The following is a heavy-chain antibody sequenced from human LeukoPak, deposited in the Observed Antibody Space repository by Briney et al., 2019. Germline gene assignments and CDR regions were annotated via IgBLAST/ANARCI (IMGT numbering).Heavy chain of an antibody. J-gene: IGHJ5*02. D-gene: IGHD3-10*01. CDR2: INPNSGDT. CDR3: ARGDYYGSPKVVAA. V-gene: IGHV1-2*02. Sequence: ASVKVSCKASGYTFTDYYINWVRQAPGQGLEWIGWINPNSGDTNYAQKFQDRVTMTRDTSISAAYIELNFLRSDDTAVFYCARGDYYGSPKVVAAWGQGTLVTVSS. CDR1: GYTFTDYY.